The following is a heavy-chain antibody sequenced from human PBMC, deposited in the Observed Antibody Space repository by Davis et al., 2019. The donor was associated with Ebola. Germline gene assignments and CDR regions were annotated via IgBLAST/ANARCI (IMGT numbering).Heavy chain of an antibody. V-gene: IGHV4-39*07. CDR1: GGSISSSSYY. CDR3: ARGRYFDWLLLAPYYYYGMDV. D-gene: IGHD3-9*01. CDR2: IYYSGST. J-gene: IGHJ6*02. Sequence: MPSETLSLTCTVSGGSISSSSYYWGWIRQPPGKGLEWIGSIYYSGSTNYNPSLKSRVTISVDTSKNQFSLKLSSVTAADTAVYYCARGRYFDWLLLAPYYYYGMDVWGQGTTVTVSS.